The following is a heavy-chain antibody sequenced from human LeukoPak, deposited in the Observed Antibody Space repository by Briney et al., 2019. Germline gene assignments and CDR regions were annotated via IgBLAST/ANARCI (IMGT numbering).Heavy chain of an antibody. D-gene: IGHD2-15*01. CDR1: GYTFTGYY. CDR3: ARGDGEAAPPGGY. CDR2: INPNSGGT. Sequence: GASVKVSCKASGYTFTGYYMHWVRQAHGQGLEWMGRINPNSGGTNYAQKFQGRVTMTRDTSISTAYMELSRLTSDDTAVYYCARGDGEAAPPGGYWGQGTLVTVSS. V-gene: IGHV1-2*06. J-gene: IGHJ4*02.